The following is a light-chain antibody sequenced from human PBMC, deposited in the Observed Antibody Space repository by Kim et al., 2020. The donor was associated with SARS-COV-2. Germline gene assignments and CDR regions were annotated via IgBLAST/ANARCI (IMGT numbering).Light chain of an antibody. CDR3: ASWDDGLNGPV. CDR1: MSNIGNNF. Sequence: GQIVTIACSGSMSNIGNNFVYWCRQLPCAAPKLLVYRNHERPSGVPDRFSGSKSDTSASLAITGLRSADEADYYCASWDDGLNGPVFGGGTQLTVL. CDR2: RNH. V-gene: IGLV1-47*01. J-gene: IGLJ3*02.